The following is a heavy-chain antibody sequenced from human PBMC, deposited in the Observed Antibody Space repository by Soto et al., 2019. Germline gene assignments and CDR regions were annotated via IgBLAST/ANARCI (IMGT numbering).Heavy chain of an antibody. D-gene: IGHD3-10*01. CDR1: GFTFSSYS. J-gene: IGHJ6*03. Sequence: PGGSLRLSCAASGFTFSSYSMNWVRQAPGKGLEWVSSISSSSSYIYYADSVKGRFTISRDNAKNSLYLQMNSLRAEDTAVYYCATFRGTGNYYYYMDVWGKGTTVTVSS. V-gene: IGHV3-21*01. CDR3: ATFRGTGNYYYYMDV. CDR2: ISSSSSYI.